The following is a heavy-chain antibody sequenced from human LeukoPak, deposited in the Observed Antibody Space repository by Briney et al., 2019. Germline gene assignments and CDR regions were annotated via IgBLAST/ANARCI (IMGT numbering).Heavy chain of an antibody. Sequence: ASETLSLTCTVSGGSISSYYWSWIRQPAGKGLEWIGRIYSTGSPNYNPSLKSRVTMSVDTSKNQFSLRLRSVTAADTAVYYCARQIASAGTAGFDFWGQGALVTVSS. J-gene: IGHJ4*02. D-gene: IGHD6-13*01. CDR1: GGSISSYY. CDR3: ARQIASAGTAGFDF. V-gene: IGHV4-4*07. CDR2: IYSTGSP.